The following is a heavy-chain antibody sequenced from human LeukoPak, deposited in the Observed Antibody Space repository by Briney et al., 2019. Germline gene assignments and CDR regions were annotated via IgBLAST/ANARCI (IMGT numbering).Heavy chain of an antibody. CDR2: IYYSGST. V-gene: IGHV4-39*07. CDR1: GGSISSSSYY. Sequence: SETLSLTCTVSGGSISSSSYYWGWIRQPPGKGLEWIGSIYYSGSTYYNPSLKSRVTISVDTSKNQFSLKLSSVTAADTAVYYCASRGGSYFHNWFDPWGQGTVVTVSS. D-gene: IGHD1-26*01. J-gene: IGHJ5*02. CDR3: ASRGGSYFHNWFDP.